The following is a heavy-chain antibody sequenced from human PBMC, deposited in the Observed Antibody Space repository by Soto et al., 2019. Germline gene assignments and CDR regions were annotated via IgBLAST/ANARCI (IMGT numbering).Heavy chain of an antibody. Sequence: SETLSLTCTVSGGSISSGGYYWNWIRQPPGKGLEWIGYIYYSGDIYYSPSLKSRVTISLDTSKNQFSLKLTSVTAADTAVYYCARDKITGLFDYWGQGTLVTVSS. CDR2: IYYSGDI. J-gene: IGHJ4*02. D-gene: IGHD2-8*02. CDR3: ARDKITGLFDY. CDR1: GGSISSGGYY. V-gene: IGHV4-31*03.